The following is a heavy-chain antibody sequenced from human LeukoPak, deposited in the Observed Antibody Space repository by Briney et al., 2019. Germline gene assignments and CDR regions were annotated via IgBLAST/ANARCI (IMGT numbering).Heavy chain of an antibody. CDR2: ISDSGGAI. D-gene: IGHD5-18*01. J-gene: IGHJ4*02. CDR1: GXTFGTYA. Sequence: GGSLRLSCAASGXTFGTYALNWVRQAPGKGLEWVSAISDSGGAIYYADSVKGRFTISRDNSKNTLYLQMNSLRAEDTAVYYCAKGELGLWFDYWGQGTLVTVSS. V-gene: IGHV3-23*01. CDR3: AKGELGLWFDY.